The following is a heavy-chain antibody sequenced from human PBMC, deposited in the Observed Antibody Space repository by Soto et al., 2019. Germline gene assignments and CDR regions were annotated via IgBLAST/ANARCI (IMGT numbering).Heavy chain of an antibody. V-gene: IGHV3-15*07. CDR2: IKSKTDGGTT. D-gene: IGHD5-18*01. Sequence: GGSLRLSCAASGFTFSNAWMNWVRQAPGKGLEWVGRIKSKTDGGTTDYAAPVKGRFTISRDDSKNTLYLQMNSLKTEDTAVYYCTTRLWPTPGSDAFDIWGQGTMVTVSS. J-gene: IGHJ3*02. CDR1: GFTFSNAW. CDR3: TTRLWPTPGSDAFDI.